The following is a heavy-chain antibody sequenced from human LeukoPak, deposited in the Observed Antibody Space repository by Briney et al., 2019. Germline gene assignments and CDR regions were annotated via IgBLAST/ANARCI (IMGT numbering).Heavy chain of an antibody. CDR2: IYYSGST. Sequence: SETLPLPSTVGGGSISGYYWSWIRPPSGKGMEWSGYIYYSGSTNYNPSLKSRVTISVDTSKNQFSLQLSSVTAADTAVYYCARVPVDTAMAFDYWRQGTLVTVPS. CDR3: ARVPVDTAMAFDY. V-gene: IGHV4-59*01. D-gene: IGHD5-18*01. CDR1: GGSISGYY. J-gene: IGHJ4*02.